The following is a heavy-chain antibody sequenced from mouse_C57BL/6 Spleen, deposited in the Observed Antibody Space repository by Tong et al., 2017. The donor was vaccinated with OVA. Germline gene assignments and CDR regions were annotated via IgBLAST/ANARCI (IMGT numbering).Heavy chain of an antibody. CDR2: ISSGGSYT. CDR3: ARHNYGSSPFDY. V-gene: IGHV5-6*01. J-gene: IGHJ2*01. Sequence: EVQLQESGGDLVKPGGSLKLSCAASGFTFSSYGMSWVRQTPDKRLEWVATISSGGSYTYYPDSVKGRFTISRDNAKNTLYLQMSSLKSEDTAMYYCARHNYGSSPFDYWGQGTTLTVSS. D-gene: IGHD1-1*01. CDR1: GFTFSSYG.